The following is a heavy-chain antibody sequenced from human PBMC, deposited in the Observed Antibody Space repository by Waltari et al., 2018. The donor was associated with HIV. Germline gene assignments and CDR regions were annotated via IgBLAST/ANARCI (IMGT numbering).Heavy chain of an antibody. CDR1: GFTFSSYS. CDR3: ARGNSSGRWAFDI. CDR2: ISSSSSTI. V-gene: IGHV3-48*04. J-gene: IGHJ3*02. Sequence: EVQLVESGGGLVQPGGSLRLYCAAPGFTFSSYSMNWVRKPPGKGLEWVSYISSSSSTIYYADSVKGRFTISRDNAKNSLYLQMNSLRAEDTAVYYCARGNSSGRWAFDIWGRGTMVTVSS. D-gene: IGHD6-19*01.